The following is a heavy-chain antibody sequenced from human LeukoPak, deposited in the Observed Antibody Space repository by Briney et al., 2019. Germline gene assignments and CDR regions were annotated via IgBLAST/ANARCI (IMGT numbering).Heavy chain of an antibody. J-gene: IGHJ4*02. CDR1: GYSFTSYW. D-gene: IGHD3-22*01. Sequence: GESLKISCKGSGYSFTSYWIGRVRQMPGKGLEWMGIIYPGDSDTRYSPSFQGQVTISADKSISTAYLQRSSLKASDTAMYYCARRYDSSGPYFDYWGQGTLVTVSS. V-gene: IGHV5-51*01. CDR2: IYPGDSDT. CDR3: ARRYDSSGPYFDY.